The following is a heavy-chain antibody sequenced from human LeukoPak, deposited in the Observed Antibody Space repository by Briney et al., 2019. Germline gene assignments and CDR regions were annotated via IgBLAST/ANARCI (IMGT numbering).Heavy chain of an antibody. CDR3: ARDGPPYYYYYGMDV. J-gene: IGHJ6*02. CDR2: INTNTGNP. CDR1: GYTFTSYA. Sequence: ASVKVSCKASGYTFTSYAMNWVRQAPGQGLEWMGWINTNTGNPTYAQGFTGRFVFSLDTPVSTAYLQISSLKAEDTAVYYCARDGPPYYYYYGMDVWGQGTTVTVSS. V-gene: IGHV7-4-1*02.